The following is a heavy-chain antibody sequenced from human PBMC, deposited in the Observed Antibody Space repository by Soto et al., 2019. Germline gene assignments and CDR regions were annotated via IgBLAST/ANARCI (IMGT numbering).Heavy chain of an antibody. CDR1: RYTFISYD. D-gene: IGHD3-16*01. V-gene: IGHV1-8*01. Sequence: ASVKVSCKASRYTFISYDINWVRQAPGQGLEWMGWMNPSSANTGYAQKFQGRISMTRNTSMNTAYMELNSLTSEDTAVYYCTRGQEVWWNAGPLGLHGLDVWVQGTTVTVSS. CDR2: MNPSSANT. J-gene: IGHJ6*02. CDR3: TRGQEVWWNAGPLGLHGLDV.